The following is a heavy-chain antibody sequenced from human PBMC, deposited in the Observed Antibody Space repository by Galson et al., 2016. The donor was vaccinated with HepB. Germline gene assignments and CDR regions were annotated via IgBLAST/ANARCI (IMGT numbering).Heavy chain of an antibody. CDR3: VRGLSNSWYAYKRSNYYSMEL. J-gene: IGHJ6*02. V-gene: IGHV3-48*03. CDR2: ISYSNAV. CDR1: GFAFSRYE. Sequence: SLRLSCAASGFAFSRYEFNCVRQAPGKGLEWISHISYSNAVSYAASVQGRFTISRDNDGDSVFLEMRVLRVEDTAVYYCVRGLSNSWYAYKRSNYYSMELWGRGTSIIVSS. D-gene: IGHD6-13*01.